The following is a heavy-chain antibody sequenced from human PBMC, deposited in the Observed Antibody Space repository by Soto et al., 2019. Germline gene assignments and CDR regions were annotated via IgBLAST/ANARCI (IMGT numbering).Heavy chain of an antibody. D-gene: IGHD6-19*01. CDR1: GGSISSSSYY. CDR3: ARRTVNIRTFYSGLKTHCFDY. J-gene: IGHJ4*02. Sequence: QLQLQESGPGLVKPSETLSLTCAVSGGSISSSSYYWGWIRQPPGKGLEWIGSIYYSGSTYYTPSLRDRVAISVDTSKNQFSLKLNSVTAADTAVYYCARRTVNIRTFYSGLKTHCFDYWGQGTLVTVSS. V-gene: IGHV4-39*01. CDR2: IYYSGST.